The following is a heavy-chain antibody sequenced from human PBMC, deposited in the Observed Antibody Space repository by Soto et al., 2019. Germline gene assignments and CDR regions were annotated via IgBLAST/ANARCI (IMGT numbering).Heavy chain of an antibody. CDR1: GFTFSSYW. Sequence: EVQLVESGGGLVQPGGSLRLSCAASGFTFSSYWMSWVRQAPGKGLEWVANIKQDGSEKYYVDSVKGRFTISRDNAKNSLYLQMNSLRAEDTAVYYCATTVGYEAFDIWGQGTMVTVSS. J-gene: IGHJ3*02. D-gene: IGHD3-10*01. V-gene: IGHV3-7*01. CDR3: ATTVGYEAFDI. CDR2: IKQDGSEK.